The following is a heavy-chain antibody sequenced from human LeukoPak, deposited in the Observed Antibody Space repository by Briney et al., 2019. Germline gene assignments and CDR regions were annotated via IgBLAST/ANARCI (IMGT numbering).Heavy chain of an antibody. D-gene: IGHD6-19*01. CDR1: RFTLSSYA. CDR2: ISYDGSNK. Sequence: GGSLRLSCAASRFTLSSYAMHWVRQAPGKGLEGVGGISYDGSNKYYADSVKRRFTISRDNSKNTLYLQMNSLRAEDTAVYYCASLTILAVPSYYYYGMDVWGQGTTVTVSS. CDR3: ASLTILAVPSYYYYGMDV. V-gene: IGHV3-30-3*01. J-gene: IGHJ6*02.